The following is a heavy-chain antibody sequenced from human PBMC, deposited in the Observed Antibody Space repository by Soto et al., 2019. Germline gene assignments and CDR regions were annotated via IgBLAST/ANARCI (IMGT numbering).Heavy chain of an antibody. J-gene: IGHJ6*02. D-gene: IGHD1-7*01. CDR3: AKDVWNYGGYGMDV. Sequence: EVQLLESGGGLVQPGGSLRLSCAASGFTFSSYAMRCVRQAPGKGLEWVSAISGSGGSTYYADSVKGRFTISRDNSQNTLYLRMESPRAKDTAVYYCAKDVWNYGGYGMDVWGQGTTVTVSS. CDR2: ISGSGGST. V-gene: IGHV3-23*01. CDR1: GFTFSSYA.